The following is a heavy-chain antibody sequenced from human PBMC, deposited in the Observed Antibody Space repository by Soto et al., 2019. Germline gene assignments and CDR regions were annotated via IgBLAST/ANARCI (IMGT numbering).Heavy chain of an antibody. J-gene: IGHJ6*02. CDR3: VKEEYLIPIGTGRGVMDV. V-gene: IGHV3-30*18. D-gene: IGHD6-6*01. Sequence: QVQLVESGGGVVQPGGSLRLSCAASGFIFSDYGLHWVRQAPGKGLEWVGIISYDGSDKYYADSVKGRFTISRDNSKNTLYLQMNSLRAEDTAVYSCVKEEYLIPIGTGRGVMDVWGQGTTVTVSS. CDR1: GFIFSDYG. CDR2: ISYDGSDK.